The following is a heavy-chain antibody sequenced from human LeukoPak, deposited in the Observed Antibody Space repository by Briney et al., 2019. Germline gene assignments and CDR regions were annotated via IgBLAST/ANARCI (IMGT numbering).Heavy chain of an antibody. CDR3: ARGQEDTIFGVVISGYYYYGMDV. D-gene: IGHD3-3*01. Sequence: SVKASCKASGGTFSSYAISWVRQAPGQGLEWMGGIIPIFGTANYAQKFQGRVTITADESTSTAYMELSSLRSEDTAVYYCARGQEDTIFGVVISGYYYYGMDVWGQGTTVTVSS. CDR2: IIPIFGTA. J-gene: IGHJ6*02. V-gene: IGHV1-69*13. CDR1: GGTFSSYA.